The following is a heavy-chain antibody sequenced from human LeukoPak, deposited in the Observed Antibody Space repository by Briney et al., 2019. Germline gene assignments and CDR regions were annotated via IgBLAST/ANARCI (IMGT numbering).Heavy chain of an antibody. Sequence: GGSLRLSCEASGFAFHTYAMSRVRQAPGKGREWVSAVSTTGASTYYADPVKGRFTISRDNDKNTLSLQMDRIRVEDKALYYCAKDWTTVVTRKGYYFDSWGEGTLVTASS. CDR3: AKDWTTVVTRKGYYFDS. J-gene: IGHJ4*02. CDR2: VSTTGAST. CDR1: GFAFHTYA. V-gene: IGHV3-23*01. D-gene: IGHD4-23*01.